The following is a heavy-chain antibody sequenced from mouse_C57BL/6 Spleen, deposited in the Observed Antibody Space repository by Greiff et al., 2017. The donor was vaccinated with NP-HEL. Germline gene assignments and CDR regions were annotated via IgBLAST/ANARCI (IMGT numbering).Heavy chain of an antibody. J-gene: IGHJ2*01. CDR2: IDPSDSYT. V-gene: IGHV1-69*01. CDR1: GYTFTSYW. Sequence: VQLQQSGAELVMPGASVKLSCKASGYTFTSYWMHWVKQRPGQGLEWIGEIDPSDSYTNYNQKVKGKSTLTVDKSSSTAYMQLSSLTSEDSAVYYCARGGYYGSYFDYWGQGTTLTVSS. D-gene: IGHD1-1*01. CDR3: ARGGYYGSYFDY.